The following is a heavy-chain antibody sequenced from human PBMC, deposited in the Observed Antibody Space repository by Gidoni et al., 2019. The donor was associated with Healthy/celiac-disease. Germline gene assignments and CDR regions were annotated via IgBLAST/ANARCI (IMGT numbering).Heavy chain of an antibody. V-gene: IGHV4-39*01. CDR3: ASRRGEAPEYYFDY. CDR1: GGSISSSSYY. CDR2: IYYSGST. Sequence: QLQLQESGPGLVKPSETLSLTCTVSGGSISSSSYYWGWLRQPPGKGLEWIGSIYYSGSTYYNPSLKSRVTISVDTSKNQFSLKLSSVTAADTAVYYCASRRGEAPEYYFDYWGQGTLVTVSS. D-gene: IGHD3-16*01. J-gene: IGHJ4*02.